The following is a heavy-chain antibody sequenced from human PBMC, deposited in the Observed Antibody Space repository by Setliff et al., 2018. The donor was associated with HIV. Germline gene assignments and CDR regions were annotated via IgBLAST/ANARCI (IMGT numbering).Heavy chain of an antibody. CDR3: ARVDMGYYYDSSGYSHFDH. CDR2: IYPDESDS. CDR1: GYSFPTYW. V-gene: IGHV5-51*01. D-gene: IGHD3-22*01. Sequence: GESLKISCKGSGYSFPTYWIAWVRQMPGKGLEWMGDIYPDESDSRYSPSFRGQVNISADKSINTAYLQWSSLKASDTAMYYCARVDMGYYYDSSGYSHFDHWGQGTLVTVSS. J-gene: IGHJ4*02.